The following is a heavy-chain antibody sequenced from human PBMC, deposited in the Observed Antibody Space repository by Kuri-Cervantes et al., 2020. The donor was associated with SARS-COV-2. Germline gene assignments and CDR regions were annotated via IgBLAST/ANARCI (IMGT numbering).Heavy chain of an antibody. D-gene: IGHD3-3*01. Sequence: GESLKISCAASRFTFSSYSMNWVRQAPGKGLEWVSSISSSSSYIYYADSVKGRFTISRDNAKNSLYLQMNSLRAEDTAVYYCARGRDFWSGYQDSYYYYYYMDVWGKGTTVTDSS. CDR2: ISSSSSYI. V-gene: IGHV3-21*01. CDR3: ARGRDFWSGYQDSYYYYYYMDV. CDR1: RFTFSSYS. J-gene: IGHJ6*03.